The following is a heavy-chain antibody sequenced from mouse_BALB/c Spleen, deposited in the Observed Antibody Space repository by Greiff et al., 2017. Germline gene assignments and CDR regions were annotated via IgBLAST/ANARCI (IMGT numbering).Heavy chain of an antibody. CDR2: ISSGGSYT. CDR3: TRDRYLAY. V-gene: IGHV5-6-4*01. J-gene: IGHJ3*01. Sequence: EVQLVESGGGLVKPGGSLKLSCAASGFTFSSYTMSWVRQTPEKRLEWVATISSGGSYTYYPDSVKGRFTISRDNAKNTLYLQMSSLKSEDTAMYYCTRDRYLAYWGQGTLVTVSA. CDR1: GFTFSSYT. D-gene: IGHD2-14*01.